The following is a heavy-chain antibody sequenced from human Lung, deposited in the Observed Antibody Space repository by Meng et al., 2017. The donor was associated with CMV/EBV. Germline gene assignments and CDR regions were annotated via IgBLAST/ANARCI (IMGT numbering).Heavy chain of an antibody. Sequence: GPXLVXPTQTLTLTCTFSGFSLSTSGMCVSWVRQPPGKALEWLALIDWDDDKYYSTSLKTRLTISKDTSKNQVVLTMTNIDPVDTATYYCARIQKCWGSGYDGYFDYWGQGTLVTVSS. J-gene: IGHJ4*02. CDR1: GFSLSTSGMC. V-gene: IGHV2-70*20. CDR3: ARIQKCWGSGYDGYFDY. CDR2: IDWDDDK. D-gene: IGHD3-22*01.